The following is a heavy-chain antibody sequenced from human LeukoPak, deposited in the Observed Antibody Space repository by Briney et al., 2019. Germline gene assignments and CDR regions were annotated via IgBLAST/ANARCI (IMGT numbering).Heavy chain of an antibody. CDR1: GGSISTYY. J-gene: IGHJ2*01. Sequence: SETLSLTCSVSGGSISTYYWSWIRQPPGKGLEWLGYIHYSGSTTYNASLESRVTISVDTAKNQFSLKLSSVTAADTAIYYCARDVKVGWYFDLWGRGALVTASS. CDR3: ARDVKVGWYFDL. V-gene: IGHV4-59*01. CDR2: IHYSGST.